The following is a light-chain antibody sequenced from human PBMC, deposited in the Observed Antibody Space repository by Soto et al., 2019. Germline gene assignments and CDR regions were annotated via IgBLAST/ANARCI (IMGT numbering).Light chain of an antibody. J-gene: IGLJ1*01. Sequence: VLTQSPSASASLGASVKLTCTLSSGHSSYAIAWHQQQPEKGPRYLMKLNSDGSHSKGDGIPDRFSGSSSGAERYLIISSLQSEDEADYYCQTWGTGIHVFGTGTKLT. V-gene: IGLV4-69*01. CDR2: LNSDGSH. CDR1: SGHSSYA. CDR3: QTWGTGIHV.